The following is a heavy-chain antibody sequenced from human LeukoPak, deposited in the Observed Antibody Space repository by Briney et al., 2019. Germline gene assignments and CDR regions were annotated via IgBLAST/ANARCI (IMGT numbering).Heavy chain of an antibody. D-gene: IGHD3-10*01. CDR3: ASSETVLLWFGTQYAYNY. Sequence: SETLSLTCTVSRGSISGSSYYWGWIRQPPGKGLEWIGSIYYSGRTYYNSSLKSRVTISVDTSKNQVSLKLSSVTAADTAVYYCASSETVLLWFGTQYAYNYWGQGTLVTVSS. CDR1: RGSISGSSYY. V-gene: IGHV4-39*01. CDR2: IYYSGRT. J-gene: IGHJ4*02.